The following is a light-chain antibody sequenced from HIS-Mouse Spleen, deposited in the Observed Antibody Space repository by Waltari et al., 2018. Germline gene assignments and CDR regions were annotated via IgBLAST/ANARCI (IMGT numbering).Light chain of an antibody. CDR1: QSISSW. CDR3: QQYNSYPWT. V-gene: IGKV1-5*03. J-gene: IGKJ1*01. CDR2: KAS. Sequence: DIQMTQSPSTLSASVGDRVTITCRASQSISSWLAWYQQKPGKAPKLLNYKASSLESGVPSRFSCSGPGTEFTLTISSLQPDDFANYYCQQYNSYPWTFGQGTKVEIK.